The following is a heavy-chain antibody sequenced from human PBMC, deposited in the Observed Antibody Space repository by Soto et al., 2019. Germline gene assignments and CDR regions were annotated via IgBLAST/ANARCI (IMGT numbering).Heavy chain of an antibody. Sequence: GGSLRLSCAASGFTFSSYWMHWVRQAPGKGLVWVSRIISDGSSTSYADSVKGRFTISRDNAKNTLYLQMNSLRAEDTAVYYCARDTQAYYYYYGMDVWGQGTTVTVSS. CDR1: GFTFSSYW. J-gene: IGHJ6*02. V-gene: IGHV3-74*01. CDR3: ARDTQAYYYYYGMDV. CDR2: IISDGSST.